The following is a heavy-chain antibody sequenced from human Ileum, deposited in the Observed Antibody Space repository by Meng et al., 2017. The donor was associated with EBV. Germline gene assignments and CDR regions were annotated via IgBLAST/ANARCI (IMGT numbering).Heavy chain of an antibody. V-gene: IGHV4-39*07. Sequence: QLQLQESGPGLVKPSETLSLTCSVSGGSFSSRKYYWGWIRQPPGKALEWIASIYYSGTTYYNPSLQSRVSISVDKSKNQVSLNMTSMTAADTAVYYCASRELAPFDYWGQGTLVTGSS. J-gene: IGHJ4*02. CDR1: GGSFSSRKYY. D-gene: IGHD1-26*01. CDR3: ASRELAPFDY. CDR2: IYYSGTT.